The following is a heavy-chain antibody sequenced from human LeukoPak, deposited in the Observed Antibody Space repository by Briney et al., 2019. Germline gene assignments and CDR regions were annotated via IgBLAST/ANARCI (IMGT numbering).Heavy chain of an antibody. CDR3: ALQTNYYDSSGYLYYCYMDV. V-gene: IGHV3-74*01. CDR1: GFTFSDYY. Sequence: PGGSLRLSCAASGFTFSDYYMSWIRQAPGKGLVWVSRINSDGSSTSYADSVKGRFTISRDNAKNTLYLQMNSLRAEDTAVYYCALQTNYYDSSGYLYYCYMDVWGKGTTVTVSS. CDR2: INSDGSST. D-gene: IGHD3-22*01. J-gene: IGHJ6*03.